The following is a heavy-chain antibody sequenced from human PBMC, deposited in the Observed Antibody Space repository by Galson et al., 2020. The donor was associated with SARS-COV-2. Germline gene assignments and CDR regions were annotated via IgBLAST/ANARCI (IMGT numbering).Heavy chain of an antibody. J-gene: IGHJ3*02. CDR3: ARTYYYDSSGYYAYDAFDI. Sequence: ASVKVSCKASGGTFSSYAISWVRQAPGQGLEWMGGIIPIFGTANYAQKFQGRVTITTDESTSTAYMELSSLRSEDTAVYYCARTYYYDSSGYYAYDAFDIWGQGTMVTVSS. V-gene: IGHV1-69*05. D-gene: IGHD3-22*01. CDR2: IIPIFGTA. CDR1: GGTFSSYA.